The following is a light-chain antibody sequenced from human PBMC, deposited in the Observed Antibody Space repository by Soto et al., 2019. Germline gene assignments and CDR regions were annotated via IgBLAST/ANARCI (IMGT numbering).Light chain of an antibody. V-gene: IGLV2-8*01. CDR3: SSYTSSPTLV. J-gene: IGLJ2*01. CDR1: SSDVGGYNY. CDR2: EVN. Sequence: QLVLTQPPSASGSPGQSVAISCTGTSSDVGGYNYVSWYQQHPGKAPKLMIYEVNKRPSGVPDRFSGSKSGNTASLTVSGLQAEDEADYYCSSYTSSPTLVFGGGTKVTVL.